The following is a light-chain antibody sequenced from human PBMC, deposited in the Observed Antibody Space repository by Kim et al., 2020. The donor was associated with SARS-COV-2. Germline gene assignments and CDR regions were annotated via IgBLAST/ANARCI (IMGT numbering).Light chain of an antibody. CDR1: SSDVGGYNY. V-gene: IGLV2-11*01. CDR2: DVS. J-gene: IGLJ2*01. Sequence: GQANTITCTGTSSDVGGYNYVSWYQQHPGTAPKLMIYDVSTRPSGVPDRFSGSKSGNTASLTISGLQGEDEADYYCCSYAGSYTEVFGGGTQLTVL. CDR3: CSYAGSYTEV.